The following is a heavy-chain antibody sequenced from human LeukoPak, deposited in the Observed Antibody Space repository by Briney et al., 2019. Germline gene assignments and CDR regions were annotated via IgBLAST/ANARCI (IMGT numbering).Heavy chain of an antibody. V-gene: IGHV4-61*02. J-gene: IGHJ6*03. CDR1: GGSISSGSYY. CDR3: ARAYDFPLEGYYYMDV. CDR2: IYTSGST. D-gene: IGHD3-3*01. Sequence: SETLSLTCTVSGGSISSGSYYWGWIRQPAGKGLEWIGRIYTSGSTNYNPSLKSRVTISVDTSKNQFSLKLSSVTAADTAVYYCARAYDFPLEGYYYMDVWGKGTTVTVSS.